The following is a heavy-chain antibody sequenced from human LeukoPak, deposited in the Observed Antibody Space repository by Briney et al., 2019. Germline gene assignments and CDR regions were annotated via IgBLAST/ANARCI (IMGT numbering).Heavy chain of an antibody. V-gene: IGHV3-30*04. J-gene: IGHJ4*02. CDR1: GFTFSSYA. Sequence: GRSLRLSCAASGFTFSSYAMHWVRQAPGKGLEWVAVISYDGSNKYYADSVKGRFTISRDNSKNTLYLQMNSLRAEDTAVYYCARDYYGSGSYQDYWGQGTLVTVSS. CDR3: ARDYYGSGSYQDY. D-gene: IGHD3-10*01. CDR2: ISYDGSNK.